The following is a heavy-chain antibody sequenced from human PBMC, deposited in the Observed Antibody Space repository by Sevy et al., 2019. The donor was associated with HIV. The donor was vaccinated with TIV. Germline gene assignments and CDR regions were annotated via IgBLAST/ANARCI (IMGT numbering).Heavy chain of an antibody. D-gene: IGHD6-19*01. CDR1: GFTFSTYG. CDR3: AKEASSGWPFDF. CDR2: ISSDGSNT. V-gene: IGHV3-30*18. Sequence: GESLKISCAASGFTFSTYGMDWVRQAPGKGLEWVAVISSDGSNTYYADSVKGRFTISRDTSKNTLYLQMNSLRTEDTAVYYCAKEASSGWPFDFWGQGTLVTVSS. J-gene: IGHJ4*02.